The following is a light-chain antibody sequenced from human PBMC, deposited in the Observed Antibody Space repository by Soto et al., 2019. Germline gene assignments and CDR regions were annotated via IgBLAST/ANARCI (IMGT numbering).Light chain of an antibody. Sequence: QLVLTQSPSASASLGASVKLICTLSSGHSSYAIAWHQQQPEKGPRYLMKLNSDGSHSKGDGIPDRFSGSSSGAERYLTISSLQSEDEADYYCQNWGTGIQVFGGGTKLTVL. CDR2: LNSDGSH. V-gene: IGLV4-69*01. CDR1: SGHSSYA. CDR3: QNWGTGIQV. J-gene: IGLJ2*01.